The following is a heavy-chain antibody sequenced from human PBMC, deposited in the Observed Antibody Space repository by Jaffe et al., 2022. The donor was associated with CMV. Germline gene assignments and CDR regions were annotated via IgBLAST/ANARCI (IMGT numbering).Heavy chain of an antibody. Sequence: QIQLVQSGAEVKRPGASVKVSCKASGYTFANYGVAWVRQAPGQGPEWMGWISAYNGNTNYAQNVQDRITMTTDTSTTTAYMELRTLRSDDTAVYYCARDQRVVGATRPYYFDYWGQGTLVTVSS. V-gene: IGHV1-18*01. J-gene: IGHJ4*02. D-gene: IGHD1-26*01. CDR1: GYTFANYG. CDR3: ARDQRVVGATRPYYFDY. CDR2: ISAYNGNT.